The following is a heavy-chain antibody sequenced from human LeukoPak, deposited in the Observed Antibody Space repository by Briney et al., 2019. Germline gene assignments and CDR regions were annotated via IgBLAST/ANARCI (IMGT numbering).Heavy chain of an antibody. CDR3: ARRRGRNYYYYMDV. J-gene: IGHJ6*03. CDR2: IYYSGST. V-gene: IGHV4-39*01. CDR1: GGSISSSSYY. Sequence: SETLSLTCTVSGGSISSSSYYWGWIRQPPGKGLEWIGSIYYSGSTYYNPSLKSRVTISVDTSKNQFPLKLSSVTAADTAVYYCARRRGRNYYYYMDVWGKGTTVTVSS.